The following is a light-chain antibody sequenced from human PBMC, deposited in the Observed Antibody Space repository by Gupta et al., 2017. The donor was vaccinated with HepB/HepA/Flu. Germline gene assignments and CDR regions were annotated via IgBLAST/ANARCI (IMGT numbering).Light chain of an antibody. CDR1: QSISSY. J-gene: IGKJ1*01. CDR3: QHSYSTPQT. V-gene: IGKV1-39*01. Sequence: DIQMTQSPSSLSASVGDRVTITCRASQSISSYLNWYQQKPGKAPKLLIYAASSLQSGVPSRFSGSGSVTDFTLTISSLQPEDFATYYCQHSYSTPQTFGQGTKVEIK. CDR2: AAS.